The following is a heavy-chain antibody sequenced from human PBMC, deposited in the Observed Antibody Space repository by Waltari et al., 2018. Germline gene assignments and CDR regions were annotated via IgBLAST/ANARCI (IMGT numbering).Heavy chain of an antibody. CDR2: TYFRSKWSD. Sequence: QVLLQQSGPGLVRPSQTLSLTCAISRARVSSYSPSWNWVRQSPSRGLEWLGRTYFRSKWSDDYAVSVRGRITINPDTSKNQFSLHLNSVTPEDTAVYYCARGVVANTYYFDYWGQGILVTVSS. CDR1: RARVSSYSPS. CDR3: ARGVVANTYYFDY. V-gene: IGHV6-1*01. J-gene: IGHJ4*02. D-gene: IGHD2-15*01.